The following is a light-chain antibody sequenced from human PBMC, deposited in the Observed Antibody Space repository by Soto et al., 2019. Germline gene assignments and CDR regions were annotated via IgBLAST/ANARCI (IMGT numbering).Light chain of an antibody. CDR3: SSYTSSSTFYV. CDR2: DVS. V-gene: IGLV2-14*01. CDR1: SSDVGDYNY. Sequence: QSALTQPASVSGSPGQSVTISCTGTSSDVGDYNYVSWYQHHPGKAPKLMIYDVSNRPSGVSNRFSGSMSGNTASLTISGLQAEDEADYYCSSYTSSSTFYVFGTGTKVTVL. J-gene: IGLJ1*01.